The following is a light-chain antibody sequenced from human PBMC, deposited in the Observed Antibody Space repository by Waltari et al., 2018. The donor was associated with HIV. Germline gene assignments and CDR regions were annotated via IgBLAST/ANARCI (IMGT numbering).Light chain of an antibody. J-gene: IGLJ3*02. CDR1: ILTKKY. CDR2: KDS. V-gene: IGLV3-27*01. CDR3: YSAADNRGV. Sequence: SYELTQPSSVSVSPGQTARITCSEAILTKKYVRWFQQKPGQAPVLVIYKDSERPSGIPERFSGSSSGTTVTLTISGAQVEDEADYYCYSAADNRGVFGGGTKLTVL.